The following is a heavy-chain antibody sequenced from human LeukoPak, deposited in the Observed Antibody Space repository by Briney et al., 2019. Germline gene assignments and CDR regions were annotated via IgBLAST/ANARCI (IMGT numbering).Heavy chain of an antibody. CDR2: INPNSGGT. Sequence: ASVKVSCKASGYTFTGYYMHWVRQAPGQGLEWMGWINPNSGGTNYAQKFQGRVTMTRDTSISTAYMELSRLRSDDTAVYYCARDRMNTARAGYYYYMDVWGKGTTVTVSS. CDR1: GYTFTGYY. D-gene: IGHD5-18*01. V-gene: IGHV1-2*02. CDR3: ARDRMNTARAGYYYYMDV. J-gene: IGHJ6*03.